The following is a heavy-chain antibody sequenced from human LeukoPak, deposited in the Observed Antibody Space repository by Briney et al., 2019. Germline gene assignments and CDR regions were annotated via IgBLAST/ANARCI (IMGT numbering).Heavy chain of an antibody. J-gene: IGHJ4*02. CDR3: ARGINYYGSGSPSHYFDY. CDR2: ISSSGSTV. D-gene: IGHD3-10*01. V-gene: IGHV3-11*04. Sequence: GGSLRLSCAASGFTFSDYYMSWIRQAPGKGLEWVSYISSSGSTVYYADSVKGRFTISRDNAKNSLYLQMNGLRAEDTAVYYCARGINYYGSGSPSHYFDYWGQGTLVTVSS. CDR1: GFTFSDYY.